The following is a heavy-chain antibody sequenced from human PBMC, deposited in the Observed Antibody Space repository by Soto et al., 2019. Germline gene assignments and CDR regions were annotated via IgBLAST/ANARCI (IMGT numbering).Heavy chain of an antibody. V-gene: IGHV1-69*13. CDR3: AREEGVYDSSGYYYFY. CDR1: GGTFSSYA. J-gene: IGHJ4*02. CDR2: IIPIFGTA. D-gene: IGHD3-22*01. Sequence: SVKVSCKASGGTFSSYAISWVRQAPGQGLEWMGGIIPIFGTANYAQKFQGRVTITADESTSTAYMELSSLRSEDTAVYYCAREEGVYDSSGYYYFYWGQGTLVTVSS.